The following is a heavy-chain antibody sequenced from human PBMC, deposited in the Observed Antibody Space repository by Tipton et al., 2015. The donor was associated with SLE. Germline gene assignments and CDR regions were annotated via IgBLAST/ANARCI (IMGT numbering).Heavy chain of an antibody. D-gene: IGHD5-24*01. J-gene: IGHJ4*02. CDR2: IYISGRT. V-gene: IGHV4-61*02. CDR1: GESTTSGSYY. CDR3: ARMMGGYNAHY. Sequence: TLSLNCTVSGESTTSGSYYWYWFRQPAGKGLEWIGRIYISGRTKYNPSLRSRITISEDTSKNQFSLKVRSVTTADTAVYYCARMMGGYNAHYWGQGILVTVSS.